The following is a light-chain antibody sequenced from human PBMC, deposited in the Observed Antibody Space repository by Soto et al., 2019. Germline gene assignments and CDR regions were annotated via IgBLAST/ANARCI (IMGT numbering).Light chain of an antibody. CDR3: SSYTSSSTDV. CDR1: SSDVGGYNY. J-gene: IGLJ1*01. Sequence: QSVLTQPASVSGSPGQSITISCTGTSSDVGGYNYVSWYQQHPGKAPKLMIYEVSNRPSGVSNRFSGSKSGNTASLTISGLQDEDEADYYCSSYTSSSTDVFGTGTQLTVL. V-gene: IGLV2-14*01. CDR2: EVS.